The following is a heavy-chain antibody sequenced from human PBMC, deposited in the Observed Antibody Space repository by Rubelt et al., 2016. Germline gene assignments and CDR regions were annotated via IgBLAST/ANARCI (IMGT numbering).Heavy chain of an antibody. D-gene: IGHD6-13*01. Sequence: GISWVRQAPGQGLEWMGWISAYNGNTNYAQKLQGRVTMTTDTSTSTAYMELGSLRSDDTAVYYCARERGYSSSSNYFDYWGQGTLVTVSS. CDR1: G. V-gene: IGHV1-18*01. J-gene: IGHJ4*02. CDR3: ARERGYSSSSNYFDY. CDR2: ISAYNGNT.